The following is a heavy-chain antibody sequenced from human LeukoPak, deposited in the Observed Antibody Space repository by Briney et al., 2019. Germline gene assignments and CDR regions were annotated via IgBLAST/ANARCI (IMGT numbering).Heavy chain of an antibody. CDR3: ARDGWGKYQRAFDI. V-gene: IGHV3-7*01. CDR1: GFSFSNYW. J-gene: IGHJ3*02. CDR2: IKQDGSDK. D-gene: IGHD2-2*01. Sequence: GGSLRLSCTASGFSFSNYWMSWVRQAPGKGLEWVGSIKQDGSDKYCVDAVRGRCSISRDNAKNSLFLQMNSLRAEDTAVYYCARDGWGKYQRAFDIWGQGTMVTVSS.